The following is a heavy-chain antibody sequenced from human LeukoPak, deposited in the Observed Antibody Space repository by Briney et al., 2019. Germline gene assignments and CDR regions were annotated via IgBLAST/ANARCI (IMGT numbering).Heavy chain of an antibody. CDR1: GYSLSSGYY. V-gene: IGHV4-38-2*02. J-gene: IGHJ5*02. CDR2: IYHIGTT. D-gene: IGHD5-12*01. Sequence: SETLSLTCAVSGYSLSSGYYCVRIRQPPRKGMEWIGIIYHIGTTYYNPSLKSRVTMSVDTSKKQFSLKLSSVTAADSAVYFCAREGASGGYDWGWFDPWGQGTLVTVSS. CDR3: AREGASGGYDWGWFDP.